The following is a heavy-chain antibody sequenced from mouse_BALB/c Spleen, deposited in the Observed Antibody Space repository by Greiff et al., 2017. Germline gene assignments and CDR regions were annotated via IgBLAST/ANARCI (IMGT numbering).Heavy chain of an antibody. D-gene: IGHD1-1*01. CDR3: ARSYYGSSDYAMDY. V-gene: IGHV1S137*01. Sequence: QVQLKESGAELVRPGVSVKISCKGSGYTFTDYAMHWVKQSHAKSLEWIGVISTYYGDASYNQKFKCKATMTVDKSSSTAYMELARLTSEDSAIYYCARSYYGSSDYAMDYWGQGTSVTVSS. J-gene: IGHJ4*01. CDR1: GYTFTDYA. CDR2: ISTYYGDA.